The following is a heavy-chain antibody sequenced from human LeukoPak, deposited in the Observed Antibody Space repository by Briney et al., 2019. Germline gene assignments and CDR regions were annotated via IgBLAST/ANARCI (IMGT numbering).Heavy chain of an antibody. CDR3: VTKEPSTSGWSY. J-gene: IGHJ4*02. Sequence: GGSLRLSCAASGFTFSSYSINWVRQAPGKGLEWVSSISSGSSYIYYADSVKGRFTISRDNAKNSLYLQMNDLRADDTGVYYCVTKEPSTSGWSYWGQGTLVTVSS. CDR1: GFTFSSYS. V-gene: IGHV3-21*01. CDR2: ISSGSSYI. D-gene: IGHD6-19*01.